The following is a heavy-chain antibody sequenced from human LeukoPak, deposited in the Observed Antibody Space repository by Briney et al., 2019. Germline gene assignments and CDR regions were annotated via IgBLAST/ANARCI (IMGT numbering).Heavy chain of an antibody. Sequence: GGSLRLSCAASGFTFSSYAMGWVRQAPGSGLEWVSVISGGSGSIYYADSVKGRFTVSRDNSKYTLYLQMNSLRVEDTAVYYCASSTYNYDYALDVWGQGTTVTVSS. CDR3: ASSTYNYDYALDV. J-gene: IGHJ6*02. CDR1: GFTFSSYA. V-gene: IGHV3-23*01. CDR2: ISGGSGSI. D-gene: IGHD5-24*01.